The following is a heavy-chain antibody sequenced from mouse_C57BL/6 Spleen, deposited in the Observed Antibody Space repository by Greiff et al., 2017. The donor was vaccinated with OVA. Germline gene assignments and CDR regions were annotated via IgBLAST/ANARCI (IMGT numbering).Heavy chain of an antibody. Sequence: EVQLQQSGPELVKPGASVKMSCKASGYTFTDYNMHWVKQSHGQSLEWIGYINPNNGGTSYNQKFKGKATLTANKSSSTAYMELRSLTSEDSAVYYCARWSNYDYAMDYWGQGTSVTVSA. J-gene: IGHJ4*01. CDR2: INPNNGGT. D-gene: IGHD2-1*01. CDR1: GYTFTDYN. CDR3: ARWSNYDYAMDY. V-gene: IGHV1-22*01.